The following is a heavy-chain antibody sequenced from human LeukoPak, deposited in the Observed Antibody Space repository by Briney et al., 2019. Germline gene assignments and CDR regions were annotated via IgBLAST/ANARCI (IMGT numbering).Heavy chain of an antibody. CDR2: VTSKTNSYAT. Sequence: GGPLRLSCAASGFTFSGFIIHWVRQAPGKGLEWIGRVTSKTNSYATAYAASVKGRFTVSGDDSKKTAYLQMNSLKTEDTAVYYCAAGITLVRGGTFDIWGQGTMVIVSS. D-gene: IGHD3-10*01. V-gene: IGHV3-73*01. CDR1: GFTFSGFI. CDR3: AAGITLVRGGTFDI. J-gene: IGHJ3*02.